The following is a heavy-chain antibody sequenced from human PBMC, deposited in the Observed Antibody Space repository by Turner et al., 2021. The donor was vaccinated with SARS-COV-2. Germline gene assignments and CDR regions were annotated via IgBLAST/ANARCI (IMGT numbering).Heavy chain of an antibody. V-gene: IGHV1-18*01. CDR2: ISVYNSNT. J-gene: IGHJ6*02. D-gene: IGHD3-10*01. CDR3: ARLRYYGSGSYLALPDYGMDV. CDR1: GYTFTSDG. Sequence: QVQLVQSGAEVKKPGASVKVSCKASGYTFTSDGISWVRQAPGKGLEWMGWISVYNSNTNYAQRRQGRVTMTTDTSTSTVYMELRSLRSDDTAVYYCARLRYYGSGSYLALPDYGMDVWGQGTTVTVSS.